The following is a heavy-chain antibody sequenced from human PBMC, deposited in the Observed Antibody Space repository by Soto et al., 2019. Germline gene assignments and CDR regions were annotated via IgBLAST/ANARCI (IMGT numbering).Heavy chain of an antibody. CDR3: ARNEVYESSKLDTAMVTPFDY. J-gene: IGHJ4*02. D-gene: IGHD5-18*01. V-gene: IGHV6-1*01. CDR1: GDSVSSNSAA. CDR2: TYYRSKWYN. Sequence: SQTLSLTCAISGDSVSSNSAAWNWIRQSPSRCLESLGRTYYRSKWYNDYAVSVKSRITINPDTSKNQFSLQLNSVTPEDTAVYYCARNEVYESSKLDTAMVTPFDYWGQGTLVTVSS.